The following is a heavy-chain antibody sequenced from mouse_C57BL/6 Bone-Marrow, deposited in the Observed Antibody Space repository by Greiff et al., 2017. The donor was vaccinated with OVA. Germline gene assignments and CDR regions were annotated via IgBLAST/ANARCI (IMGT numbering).Heavy chain of an antibody. V-gene: IGHV1-69*01. CDR2: IDPSDSYT. CDR1: GYTFTSYW. Sequence: VQLQQPGAELVMPGASVKLSCKASGYTFTSYWMHWVKQRPGQGLEWIGEIDPSDSYTNYNQTFKGKSTLTVDKSSSTAYMQLSSLTSDDYAVYDGAREENYTVVATDYAMDDWGQGTSVTVSS. J-gene: IGHJ4*01. D-gene: IGHD1-1*01. CDR3: AREENYTVVATDYAMDD.